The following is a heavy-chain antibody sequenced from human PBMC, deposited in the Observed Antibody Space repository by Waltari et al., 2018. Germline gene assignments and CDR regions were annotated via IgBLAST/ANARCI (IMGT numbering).Heavy chain of an antibody. CDR1: GFTFSSYW. Sequence: CAASGFTFSSYWMHWVRQAPGKGLVWVSRINSDGSSTSYADSVKGRFTISRDNAKNTLYLQMNSLRAEDTAVYYCARDRGRITIFGVVTLYGMDVWGQGTTVTVSS. CDR3: ARDRGRITIFGVVTLYGMDV. D-gene: IGHD3-3*01. CDR2: INSDGSST. J-gene: IGHJ6*02. V-gene: IGHV3-74*01.